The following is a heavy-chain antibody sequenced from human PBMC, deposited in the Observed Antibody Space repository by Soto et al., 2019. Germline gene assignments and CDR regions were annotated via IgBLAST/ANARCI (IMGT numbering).Heavy chain of an antibody. CDR1: GFTFSSYW. V-gene: IGHV3-7*05. J-gene: IGHJ5*02. D-gene: IGHD3-10*01. CDR2: IKQDGSEK. CDR3: ARDSSRVLWFGDIGWFDP. Sequence: GGSLRLSCAASGFTFSSYWMSWVRQAPGKGLEWVANIKQDGSEKYYVDSVKGRFTISRDNAKNSLYLQMNSLRAEDTAVYYCARDSSRVLWFGDIGWFDPWGQGTLVTVSS.